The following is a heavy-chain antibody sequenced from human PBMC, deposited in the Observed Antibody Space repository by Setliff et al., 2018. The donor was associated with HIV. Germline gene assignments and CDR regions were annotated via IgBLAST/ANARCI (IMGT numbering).Heavy chain of an antibody. D-gene: IGHD3-9*01. J-gene: IGHJ3*01. CDR1: GFAFSTFG. V-gene: IGHV3-33*06. CDR3: AKDESTDWRTFDF. Sequence: PGESLTISCAASGFAFSTFGMHWVRQAPGKGLEWVAVIWYDGSNKYYADSVKGRFTISRDNSKNTLYLQMNSLRAEDTAIYYCAKDESTDWRTFDFWGQGTMVTVSS. CDR2: IWYDGSNK.